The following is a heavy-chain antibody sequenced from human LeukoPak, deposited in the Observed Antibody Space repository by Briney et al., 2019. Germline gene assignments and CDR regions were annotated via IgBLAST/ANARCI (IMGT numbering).Heavy chain of an antibody. CDR3: ARGSDYGVGAFDI. J-gene: IGHJ3*02. CDR2: ISTSVSTI. CDR1: GFDFSSYE. V-gene: IGHV3-48*03. Sequence: PGGSLRLSCAASGFDFSSYEMNWVRQAPGKGLEWVSHISTSVSTIYYGDSVKGRFTISRDSAKNSLFLHMNILRAEDTAVYYCARGSDYGVGAFDIWGQGTMVTVSS. D-gene: IGHD4-17*01.